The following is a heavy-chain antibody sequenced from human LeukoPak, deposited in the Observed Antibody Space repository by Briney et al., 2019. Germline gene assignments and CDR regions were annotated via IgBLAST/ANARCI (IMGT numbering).Heavy chain of an antibody. V-gene: IGHV1-69*05. J-gene: IGHJ4*02. Sequence: ASVKVSCKASGGTFSSYAISWVRQAPGQGLEWMGGIIPIFGTANYAQKFQGRVTITTDESTSTAYMELSSLRSEDTGVYYCASRRSGSYDYWGQGTLVTVSS. CDR1: GGTFSSYA. CDR2: IIPIFGTA. CDR3: ASRRSGSYDY. D-gene: IGHD1-26*01.